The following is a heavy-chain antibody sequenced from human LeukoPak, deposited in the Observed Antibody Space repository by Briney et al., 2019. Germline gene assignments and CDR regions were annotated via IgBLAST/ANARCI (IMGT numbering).Heavy chain of an antibody. CDR3: ARLRAGVGEFSLDY. Sequence: SETLSLTCTVSGGSISSYYWSWIRQPPGKELEWIGYIHYSGSTNYNPSFKSRVTISVDTSKNQFSLKLSSLTAADTAVYYCARLRAGVGEFSLDYWGQGTLVTVSS. V-gene: IGHV4-59*01. CDR1: GGSISSYY. CDR2: IHYSGST. D-gene: IGHD3-10*01. J-gene: IGHJ4*02.